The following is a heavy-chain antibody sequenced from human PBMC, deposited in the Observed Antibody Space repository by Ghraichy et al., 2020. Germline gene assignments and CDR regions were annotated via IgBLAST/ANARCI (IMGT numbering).Heavy chain of an antibody. CDR1: GFTVSSNF. CDR3: ARENLLSGWLVS. Sequence: ETLRLSCAASGFTVSSNFMSWVRQAPGKGLEWVSGINNDGSPNYADSVRGGWTITRDNSKNTLFLQMSSLRAEDTAVYYCARENLLSGWLVSWGQGALVIVSS. D-gene: IGHD3-22*01. J-gene: IGHJ5*02. V-gene: IGHV3-66*01. CDR2: INNDGSP.